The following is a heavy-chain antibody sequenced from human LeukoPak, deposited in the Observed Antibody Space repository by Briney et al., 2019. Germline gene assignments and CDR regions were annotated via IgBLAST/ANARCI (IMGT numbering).Heavy chain of an antibody. Sequence: GESLKISCKGSGYMFTISWIGWVRQMSGKGLEWMGIIYPGDSDIRYSPSFQGQVTISADKSISTAYLQWSSLKASDTAMYYCARTNWGALDYWGQGTLVTVSS. J-gene: IGHJ4*02. CDR2: IYPGDSDI. CDR1: GYMFTISW. D-gene: IGHD7-27*01. CDR3: ARTNWGALDY. V-gene: IGHV5-51*01.